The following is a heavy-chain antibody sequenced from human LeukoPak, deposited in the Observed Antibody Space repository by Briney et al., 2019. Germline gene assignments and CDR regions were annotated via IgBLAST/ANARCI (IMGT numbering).Heavy chain of an antibody. CDR3: ARDLGDNGYYHPWYFDS. J-gene: IGHJ4*02. V-gene: IGHV3-23*01. Sequence: GGSLRLSCEASGFTFSSHTMTWVRQAPGKGLEWVSSISGSGTSTYYADSVKGRFTISRDNSKNTLYLQMDNLRAEDTAVYYCARDLGDNGYYHPWYFDSWGRGALVTVSS. D-gene: IGHD3-3*01. CDR2: ISGSGTST. CDR1: GFTFSSHT.